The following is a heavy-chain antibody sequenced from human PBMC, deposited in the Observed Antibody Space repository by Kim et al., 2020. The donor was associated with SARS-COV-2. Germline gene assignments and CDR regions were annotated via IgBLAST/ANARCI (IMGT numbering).Heavy chain of an antibody. V-gene: IGHV3-23*01. Sequence: GGSLRLSCAASGFTFSSYAMSWVRQAPGKGLEWVSAISGSGGSTYYADSVKGRFTISRDNSKNTLYLQMNSLRAEDTAVYYCAKSRKPQSLVLRFLEWLLSGFDYWGQGTLVTVSS. D-gene: IGHD3-3*01. CDR1: GFTFSSYA. CDR2: ISGSGGST. CDR3: AKSRKPQSLVLRFLEWLLSGFDY. J-gene: IGHJ4*02.